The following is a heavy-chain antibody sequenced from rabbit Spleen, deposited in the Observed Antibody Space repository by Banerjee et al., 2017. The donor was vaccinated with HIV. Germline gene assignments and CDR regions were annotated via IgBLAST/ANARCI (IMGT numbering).Heavy chain of an antibody. V-gene: IGHV1S40*01. Sequence: QSLEESGGDLVKPGASLTLTCTASGFSFSTSHYMCWVRQAPGKGLEWIACIYAGSTGSTWYASWAKGRFTISKTSSTTVTLQLNSLTAADTATYFCAREFKSVGYGSYELWGPGTLVTVS. CDR1: GFSFSTSHY. J-gene: IGHJ4*01. CDR2: IYAGSTGST. CDR3: AREFKSVGYGSYEL. D-gene: IGHD5-1*01.